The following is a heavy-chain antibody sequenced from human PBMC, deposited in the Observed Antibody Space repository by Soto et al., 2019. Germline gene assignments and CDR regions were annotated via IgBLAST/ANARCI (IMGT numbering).Heavy chain of an antibody. V-gene: IGHV4-59*08. CDR2: IYYSGST. J-gene: IGHJ4*02. D-gene: IGHD6-19*01. CDR3: ASLYSSGWPFDY. CDR1: GGSISSYY. Sequence: QVQLQESGPGLVKPSETLSLTCTVSGGSISSYYWSWIRQPPGKGLEWIGYIYYSGSTNYNPSLKSRVTISVDTSKNQFSLKLSSVTAADTVVYYCASLYSSGWPFDYWGQGTLVTVSS.